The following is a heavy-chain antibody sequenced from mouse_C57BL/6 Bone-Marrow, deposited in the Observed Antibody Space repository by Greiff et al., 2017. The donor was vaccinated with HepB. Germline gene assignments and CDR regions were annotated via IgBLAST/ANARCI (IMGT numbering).Heavy chain of an antibody. CDR2: ISGGGGNT. J-gene: IGHJ3*01. V-gene: IGHV5-9*01. D-gene: IGHD2-1*01. CDR3: AREFYCYSWAY. Sequence: EVQVVESGGGLVKPGGSLKLSCAASGFTFSSYTMSWVRQTPEKRLEWVATISGGGGNTYYPDSVKGRITISRDNAKKTLYLPMSSLRSEDSALYFCAREFYCYSWAYWGQGTLVTVSA. CDR1: GFTFSSYT.